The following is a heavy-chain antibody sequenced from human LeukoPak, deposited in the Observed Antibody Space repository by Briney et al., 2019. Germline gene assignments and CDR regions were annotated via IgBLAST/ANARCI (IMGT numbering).Heavy chain of an antibody. CDR3: ATGLQLWFDY. CDR1: GYTLTELS. J-gene: IGHJ4*02. CDR2: FEPEDGET. V-gene: IGHV1-24*01. D-gene: IGHD5-18*01. Sequence: ASGKVSCKVSGYTLTELSIHWVRHVPGEGREWMGGFEPEDGETTYARKLEGTLTMTEDTSTDTAYMELSSLRSEDTAVYYCATGLQLWFDYWGQGKLVTVSS.